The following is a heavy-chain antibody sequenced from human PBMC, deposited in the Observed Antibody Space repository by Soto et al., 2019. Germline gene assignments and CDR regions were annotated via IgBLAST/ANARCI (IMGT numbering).Heavy chain of an antibody. J-gene: IGHJ6*02. CDR3: AKGPAIVLVPAAMNYYYGMEV. CDR2: ISYDGSNK. CDR1: GFTFRSYG. Sequence: QVQLVESGGGVVQPGRSLRLSCAASGFTFRSYGMHWVRQAPGKWLEWVAVISYDGSNKYYADSVKGRFTISRDNSKNTLYLQMDSLRAADTAVYYCAKGPAIVLVPAAMNYYYGMEVWGQGTTVTVSS. D-gene: IGHD2-2*01. V-gene: IGHV3-30*18.